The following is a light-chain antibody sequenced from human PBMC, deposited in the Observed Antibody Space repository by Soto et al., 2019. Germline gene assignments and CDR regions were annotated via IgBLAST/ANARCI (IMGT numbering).Light chain of an antibody. V-gene: IGKV3-20*01. Sequence: EIVLTQSPGTLSLSPGERATLSCRASQSISSSYLAWYQQKPGQAPRLLIYGASGRATGIPDRFSGSGSGTDFTLTISRLGPEDFAVYYCQHYGNSPLLTFGGGTKVQIK. J-gene: IGKJ4*01. CDR3: QHYGNSPLLT. CDR1: QSISSSY. CDR2: GAS.